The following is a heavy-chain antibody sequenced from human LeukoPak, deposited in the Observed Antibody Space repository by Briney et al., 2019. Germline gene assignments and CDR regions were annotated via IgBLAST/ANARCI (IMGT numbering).Heavy chain of an antibody. CDR2: INGDGTTT. D-gene: IGHD2-15*01. CDR3: SRRVDATRWFDP. V-gene: IGHV3-74*01. CDR1: GFTFSSYL. Sequence: PGGSLRLSCAASGFTFSSYLMHWVRQAPGKGLEWVSRINGDGTTTNYADSVKGRFTISRGNAKNTLYLEMNSLRAEDTAVYYCSRRVDATRWFDPWGQGTLVTVSS. J-gene: IGHJ5*02.